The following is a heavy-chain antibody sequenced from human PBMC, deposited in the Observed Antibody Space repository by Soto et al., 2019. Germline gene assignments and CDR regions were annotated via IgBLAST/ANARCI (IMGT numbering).Heavy chain of an antibody. CDR2: IVVGSGNT. Sequence: ASVKVSCKASGFTFINSAVQWVRQARGQPLEWIGWIVVGSGNTNYAQKFQERVTITRDMSTSTAYMELSSLRSEDAAVYYCAANSGYYYHFDYWGQGTLVTVSS. D-gene: IGHD3-22*01. CDR3: AANSGYYYHFDY. CDR1: GFTFINSA. J-gene: IGHJ4*02. V-gene: IGHV1-58*01.